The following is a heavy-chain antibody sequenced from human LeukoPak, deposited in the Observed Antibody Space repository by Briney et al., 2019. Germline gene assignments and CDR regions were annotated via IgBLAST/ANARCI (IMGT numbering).Heavy chain of an antibody. CDR3: ATDTHGGDSSGYGGAFDI. D-gene: IGHD3-22*01. V-gene: IGHV1-24*01. Sequence: ASVKVSCKVSGYTLTELSMHWVRQTPGKGLEGMGGFDPEDGETIYAQKFQGRVTMTEDTSTDTAYMELSSLRSEDTAVYYCATDTHGGDSSGYGGAFDIWGQGTMVTVSS. J-gene: IGHJ3*02. CDR1: GYTLTELS. CDR2: FDPEDGET.